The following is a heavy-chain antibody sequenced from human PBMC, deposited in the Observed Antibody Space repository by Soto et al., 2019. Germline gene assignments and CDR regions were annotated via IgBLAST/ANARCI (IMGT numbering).Heavy chain of an antibody. CDR3: AREKKCKNKGRYDCYGMDV. Sequence: PGGSLRLSCAASGFTFSSYSMHWVRQAPGKGLECVSSISSSSSYIYYADSVKGRFTISRDNAKNSLYLQMNSLRAEDTAVYYCAREKKCKNKGRYDCYGMDVWGQGTTVTVSS. CDR1: GFTFSSYS. CDR2: ISSSSSYI. J-gene: IGHJ6*02. V-gene: IGHV3-21*01.